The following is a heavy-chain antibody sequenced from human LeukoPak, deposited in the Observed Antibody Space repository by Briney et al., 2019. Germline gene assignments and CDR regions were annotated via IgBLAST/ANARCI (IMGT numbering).Heavy chain of an antibody. V-gene: IGHV4-59*08. J-gene: IGHJ4*02. CDR2: TYYSGST. Sequence: SETLSLTCTVSGGSISSYYWSWIRQPPGKGLEWMGYTYYSGSTNYNPSLKSRVTISVDTSKPQFPLTLSSVTAADTAVYSCARQGYSSGWYFAHWGQGTLVTVSS. CDR3: ARQGYSSGWYFAH. CDR1: GGSISSYY. D-gene: IGHD6-19*01.